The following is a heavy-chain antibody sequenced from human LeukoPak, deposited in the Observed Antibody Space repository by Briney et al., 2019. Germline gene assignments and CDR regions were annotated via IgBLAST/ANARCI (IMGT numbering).Heavy chain of an antibody. CDR2: IIPILGIV. D-gene: IGHD5-24*01. J-gene: IGHJ4*02. CDR1: GGTFNTYA. CDR3: ATGRDGYPEAFDY. Sequence: GASVKVSCKASGGTFNTYAISWVRQAPGQGLEWMGRIIPILGIVNYAQKFQGRVTITADKSTSTAYMDLSSLRPEDTAVYYCATGRDGYPEAFDYWGQGTLVTVSS. V-gene: IGHV1-69*04.